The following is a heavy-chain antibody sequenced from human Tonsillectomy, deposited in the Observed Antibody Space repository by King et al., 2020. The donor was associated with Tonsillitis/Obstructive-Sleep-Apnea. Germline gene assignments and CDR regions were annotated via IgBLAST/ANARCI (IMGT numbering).Heavy chain of an antibody. CDR1: GGSFSGYF. J-gene: IGHJ5*02. Sequence: VQLQQWGAGLLKPSETLSLTCDVHGGSFSGYFWSWLRQSPGKGLEWIGEINHRGNTNYNPSLESRVTISVDTSKNQFSLNLKSVTAADTAVYYCARVEPFCGVSACYHADPWGQGVLVTVSS. V-gene: IGHV4-34*01. CDR3: ARVEPFCGVSACYHADP. CDR2: INHRGNT. D-gene: IGHD2-21*01.